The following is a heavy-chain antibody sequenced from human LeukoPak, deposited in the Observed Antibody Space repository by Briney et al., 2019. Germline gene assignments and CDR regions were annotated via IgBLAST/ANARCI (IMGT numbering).Heavy chain of an antibody. CDR1: GFTFSSYA. D-gene: IGHD6-19*01. CDR3: ARDSVAGNWGYYFDY. J-gene: IGHJ4*02. Sequence: GGSLRLSCAASGFTFSSYAMHWVRQAPGKGLEWVAVISYDGSNKYYADSVKGRFTISRDNSKNTLYLQMNSLRAEDTAVYYCARDSVAGNWGYYFDYWGQGTLVTVSS. V-gene: IGHV3-30-3*01. CDR2: ISYDGSNK.